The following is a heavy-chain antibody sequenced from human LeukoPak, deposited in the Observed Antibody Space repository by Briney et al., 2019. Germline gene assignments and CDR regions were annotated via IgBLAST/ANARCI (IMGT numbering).Heavy chain of an antibody. CDR2: IIPILGIA. J-gene: IGHJ4*02. Sequence: GASVKVSCKASGGTFSSYAISWVRQAPGQGLEWMGRIIPILGIANYAQKFQGRVTMTEDTSTDTAYMELSSLRSEDTAVYYCATEWGYSSSWYYWGQGTLVTVSS. V-gene: IGHV1-69*04. CDR1: GGTFSSYA. CDR3: ATEWGYSSSWYY. D-gene: IGHD6-13*01.